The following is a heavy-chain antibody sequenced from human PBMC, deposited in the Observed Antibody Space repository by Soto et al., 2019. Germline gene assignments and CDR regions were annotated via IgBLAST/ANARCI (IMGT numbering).Heavy chain of an antibody. V-gene: IGHV4-38-2*02. CDR1: GFAISRGYY. CDR2: IYPSVSS. CDR3: AREKVGTTFFDN. Sequence: ETLCLTGRVPGFAISRGYYWSWVRQPPGKGLEWIVSIYPSVSSYHNPSLATRLRLSIDTSKNQFTLNLTSVTAADTALYFCAREKVGTTFFDNWGQGIQVTVYS. J-gene: IGHJ4*02. D-gene: IGHD1-1*01.